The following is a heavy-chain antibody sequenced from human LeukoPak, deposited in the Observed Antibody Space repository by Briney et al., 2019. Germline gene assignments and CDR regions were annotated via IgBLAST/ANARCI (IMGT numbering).Heavy chain of an antibody. J-gene: IGHJ4*02. V-gene: IGHV4-59*12. CDR1: GGSISSYY. CDR3: ARPRDYFDDFDS. Sequence: SETLSLTCTVSGGSISSYYWSWIRQPPGKGLEWIGYIYYSGSTNYNPSLKSRVTISLNTPQNQFSLKLNSVTAADTAIYYCARPRDYFDDFDSWGQGTLVTVSS. D-gene: IGHD3-9*01. CDR2: IYYSGST.